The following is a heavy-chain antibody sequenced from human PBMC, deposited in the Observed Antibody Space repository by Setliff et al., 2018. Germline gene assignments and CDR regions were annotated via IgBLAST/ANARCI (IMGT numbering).Heavy chain of an antibody. J-gene: IGHJ4*02. Sequence: GGSLRLSCAASGFTFSTYRMHWVRQAPGKGLEWVAVIWDDGGNKYHADSVKGRFTISRDNSKNTLYLQMNSLRPEDTAVYYCARTCSGSGCYAGLESWGQGT. CDR1: GFTFSTYR. V-gene: IGHV3-33*08. D-gene: IGHD2-15*01. CDR3: ARTCSGSGCYAGLES. CDR2: IWDDGGNK.